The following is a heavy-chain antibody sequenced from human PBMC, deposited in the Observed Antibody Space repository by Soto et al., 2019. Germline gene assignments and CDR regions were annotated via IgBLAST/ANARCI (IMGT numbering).Heavy chain of an antibody. V-gene: IGHV3-23*01. CDR3: AKDYASTWYWYFDH. D-gene: IGHD6-13*01. CDR2: ISGSGDKT. Sequence: GGSLRLSCAVSGFSFSNFAMSWVRQAPGTGLEWVSSISGSGDKTYYLDSVKGRFTISRDNSKNTLYLHMNSLGAEDTAVYFCAKDYASTWYWYFDHWGQGTLVTVSS. J-gene: IGHJ4*02. CDR1: GFSFSNFA.